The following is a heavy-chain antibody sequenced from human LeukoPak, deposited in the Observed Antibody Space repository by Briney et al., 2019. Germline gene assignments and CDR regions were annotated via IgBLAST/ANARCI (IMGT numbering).Heavy chain of an antibody. J-gene: IGHJ4*02. V-gene: IGHV3-21*01. CDR2: ISSSSSYI. D-gene: IGHD6-19*01. Sequence: GGSLRLSCAASGFTFSSYSMNWVRQAPGKGLEWVSSISSSSSYIYYADSVKGRFTISRDNAKNSLYLQMNSLRAEDTAVYYCARADTYSSGWTDYYFDYWGQGTLVTVSP. CDR3: ARADTYSSGWTDYYFDY. CDR1: GFTFSSYS.